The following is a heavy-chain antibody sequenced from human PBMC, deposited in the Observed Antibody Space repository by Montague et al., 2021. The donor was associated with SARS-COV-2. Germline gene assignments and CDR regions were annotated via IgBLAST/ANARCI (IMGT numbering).Heavy chain of an antibody. D-gene: IGHD6-19*01. CDR2: ISSSSSYI. CDR3: ARDSTYSSGWFFDY. CDR1: GFTFSSYS. V-gene: IGHV3-21*01. J-gene: IGHJ4*02. Sequence: SLRLSCAASGFTFSSYSMNWVRQAPGKGLEWVSSISSSSSYIYYADSVKGRFAISRDNAKNSLYLQMNSLRAEDTAVYYCARDSTYSSGWFFDYWGQGTLVTVSS.